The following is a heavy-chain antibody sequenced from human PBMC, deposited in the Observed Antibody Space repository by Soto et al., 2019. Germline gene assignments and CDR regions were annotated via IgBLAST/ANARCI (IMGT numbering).Heavy chain of an antibody. Sequence: SETLSLTCTVSGGSISSGGYYWSWIRQHPGKGLEWIGYIYYSGSTYYNPSLKSRVTISVDTSKNQFSLKLSSVTAADTAVYYCARVDTMIVVPDYWGQGTLVTVSS. CDR3: ARVDTMIVVPDY. V-gene: IGHV4-31*03. J-gene: IGHJ4*02. D-gene: IGHD3-22*01. CDR1: GGSISSGGYY. CDR2: IYYSGST.